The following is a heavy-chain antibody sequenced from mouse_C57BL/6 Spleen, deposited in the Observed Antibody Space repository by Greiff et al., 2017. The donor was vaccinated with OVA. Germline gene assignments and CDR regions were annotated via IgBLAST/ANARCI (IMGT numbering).Heavy chain of an antibody. Sequence: EVKLLESGPGLVKPSQSLSLTCSVTGYSITSGYSWNWIRQFPGNKLEWMGYISYDGSNNYNPSLKNRISITRDTSKNQFFLKLNSVTTEDTATYYCARKEGAYWGQGTLVTVSA. CDR1: GYSITSGYS. J-gene: IGHJ3*01. V-gene: IGHV3-6*01. CDR2: ISYDGSN. CDR3: ARKEGAY.